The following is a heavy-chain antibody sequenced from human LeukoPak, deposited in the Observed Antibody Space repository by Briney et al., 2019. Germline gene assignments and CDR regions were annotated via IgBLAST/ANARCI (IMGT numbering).Heavy chain of an antibody. D-gene: IGHD3-9*01. CDR1: GYTFTSYG. Sequence: GASVKVSCKASGYTFTSYGISWVRQAPGQGLEWMGWISAHNGNTNYAQKLQGRVTMTTDTSTSTAYMELRSLKSDDTAVYYCARDPPYYDILTGYYAAAAFDIWGQGTMVTVSS. CDR2: ISAHNGNT. V-gene: IGHV1-18*01. CDR3: ARDPPYYDILTGYYAAAAFDI. J-gene: IGHJ3*02.